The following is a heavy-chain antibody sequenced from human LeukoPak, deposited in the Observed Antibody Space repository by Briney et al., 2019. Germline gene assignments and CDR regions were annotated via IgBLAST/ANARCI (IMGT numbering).Heavy chain of an antibody. Sequence: PSETLSLTCTVSGGSISSGGYYWSWIRQHPGKGLEWIGYIYYSGSTYYNPSLKSRVTISVDTSKNQFSLKLSSVTAADTAVYYCARLWSGYYYYMDVWGKGTTVTVSS. CDR3: ARLWSGYYYYMDV. D-gene: IGHD3-3*01. J-gene: IGHJ6*03. V-gene: IGHV4-31*03. CDR1: GGSISSGGYY. CDR2: IYYSGST.